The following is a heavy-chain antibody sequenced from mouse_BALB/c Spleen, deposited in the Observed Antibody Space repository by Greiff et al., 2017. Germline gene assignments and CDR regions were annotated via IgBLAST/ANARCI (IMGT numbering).Heavy chain of an antibody. Sequence: QVQLKQSGAELVRPGVSVKISCKGSGYTFTDYAMHWVKQSHAKSLEWIGVISTYYGDASYNQKFKGKATMTVDKSSSTAYMELARLTSEDSAIYYCARLDYDYDGGFAYWGQGTLVTVSA. J-gene: IGHJ3*01. CDR1: GYTFTDYA. CDR2: ISTYYGDA. D-gene: IGHD2-4*01. CDR3: ARLDYDYDGGFAY. V-gene: IGHV1S137*01.